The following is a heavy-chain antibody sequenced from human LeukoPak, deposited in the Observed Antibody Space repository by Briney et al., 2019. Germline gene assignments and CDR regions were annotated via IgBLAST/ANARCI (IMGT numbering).Heavy chain of an antibody. CDR1: GYTFTGYY. D-gene: IGHD3/OR15-3a*01. V-gene: IGHV1-8*03. J-gene: IGHJ3*01. Sequence: ASVKVSCKASGYTFTGYYMHWVRQATGQGLEWMGWMNPNSGNTGYAQKFQGRVTITRNTSISTAYMELSSLTSEDTAVYYCARRGLVAGIYDLVYGFDLWGQGTMVTVSS. CDR3: ARRGLVAGIYDLVYGFDL. CDR2: MNPNSGNT.